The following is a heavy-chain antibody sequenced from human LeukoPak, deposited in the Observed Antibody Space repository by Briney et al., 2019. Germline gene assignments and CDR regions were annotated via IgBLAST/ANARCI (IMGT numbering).Heavy chain of an antibody. V-gene: IGHV3-23*01. CDR2: ISSKGELT. D-gene: IGHD3-22*01. CDR3: TRDRPNYYGSDGHYYRRNGDY. J-gene: IGHJ4*02. CDR1: GYTFSIYA. Sequence: GSLRLSCAASGYTFSIYAMSWVRQAPGKGLEWVSSISSKGELTFYADSVKGRFTISRDNSESTLYLQMNILRAEDTAIYYCTRDRPNYYGSDGHYYRRNGDYWGQGTLVTVSS.